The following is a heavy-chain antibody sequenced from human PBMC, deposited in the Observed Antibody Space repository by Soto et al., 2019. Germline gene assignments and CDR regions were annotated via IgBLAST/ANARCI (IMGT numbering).Heavy chain of an antibody. CDR2: ISGSGGST. V-gene: IGHV3-23*01. CDR3: AKGSLLWFGELPY. J-gene: IGHJ4*02. D-gene: IGHD3-10*01. Sequence: GGSLRHSCAASGFTFSSYAMSWVRQAPGKGLEWVSAISGSGGSTYYADSVKGRFTISRDNSKNTLYLQMNSLRAEDTAVYYCAKGSLLWFGELPYWGQGTLVTVSS. CDR1: GFTFSSYA.